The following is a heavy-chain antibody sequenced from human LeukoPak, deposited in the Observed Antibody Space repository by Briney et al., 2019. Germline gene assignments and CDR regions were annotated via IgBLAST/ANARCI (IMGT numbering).Heavy chain of an antibody. CDR2: IKSDGKT. Sequence: GGSLRLSCAASGFTFSSYWMHWVRQAPGKGLVWVSRIKSDGKTNYADSVKGRFTISRDNAKNTVSLQMNSLRAEDTGVYYCARAPSEIGGYYPEYFRHWGQGILVTVPS. D-gene: IGHD3-22*01. J-gene: IGHJ1*01. CDR3: ARAPSEIGGYYPEYFRH. V-gene: IGHV3-74*01. CDR1: GFTFSSYW.